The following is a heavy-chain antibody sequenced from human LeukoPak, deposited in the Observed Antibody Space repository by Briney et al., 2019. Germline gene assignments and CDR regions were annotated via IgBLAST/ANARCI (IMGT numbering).Heavy chain of an antibody. CDR2: INPTSFGT. CDR1: GYTFTAYY. CDR3: ARFRGSGWYSFDL. D-gene: IGHD6-19*01. V-gene: IGHV1-2*02. Sequence: GASVKVSCKPSGYTFTAYYMHLVRQAPGQGLEWMGWINPTSFGTKYEQKFQGRVTMTRDTSISTDYMELSDLRSDDTAVYYCARFRGSGWYSFDLWGQGTLVTVSS. J-gene: IGHJ5*02.